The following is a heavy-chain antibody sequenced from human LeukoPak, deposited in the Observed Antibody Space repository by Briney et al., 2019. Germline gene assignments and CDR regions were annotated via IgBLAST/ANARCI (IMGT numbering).Heavy chain of an antibody. D-gene: IGHD3-10*01. CDR3: AKDRDGSGSYYNSFDY. CDR2: IYYSGST. V-gene: IGHV4-39*06. CDR1: GGSISSSSYY. J-gene: IGHJ4*02. Sequence: SETLSLTCTVSGGSISSSSYYWGWIRQPPGKGLEWIGSIYYSGSTYYNPSLKSRVTISVDTSKNQFPLKLSSVTAADTAVYYCAKDRDGSGSYYNSFDYWGQGTLVTVSS.